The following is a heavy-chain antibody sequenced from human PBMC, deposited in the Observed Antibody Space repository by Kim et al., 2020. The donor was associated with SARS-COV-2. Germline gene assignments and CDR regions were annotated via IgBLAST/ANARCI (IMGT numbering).Heavy chain of an antibody. CDR3: ASKWELHPYYGMDV. J-gene: IGHJ6*02. Sequence: AQKFQGRVTMTEDTSTDTAYMELSSLRSEDTAVYYCASKWELHPYYGMDVWGQGTTVTVSS. D-gene: IGHD1-26*01. V-gene: IGHV1-24*01.